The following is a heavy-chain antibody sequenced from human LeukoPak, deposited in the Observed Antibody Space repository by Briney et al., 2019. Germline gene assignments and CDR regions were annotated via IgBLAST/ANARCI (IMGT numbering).Heavy chain of an antibody. J-gene: IGHJ3*02. CDR2: IRGSGGSR. D-gene: IGHD6-13*01. CDR3: AKCATYDSSSWFDI. Sequence: DXMXWVRQAPGXGLEWVSAIRGSGGSRYYADSVKGRFTISRDNSKNTLYLQMNSLRAEDAAVYYCAKCATYDSSSWFDIWGQGTMVTVSS. CDR1: DX. V-gene: IGHV3-23*01.